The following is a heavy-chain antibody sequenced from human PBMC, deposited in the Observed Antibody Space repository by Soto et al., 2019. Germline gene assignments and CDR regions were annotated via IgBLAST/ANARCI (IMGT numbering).Heavy chain of an antibody. V-gene: IGHV4-39*01. D-gene: IGHD3-9*01. CDR2: IYYSGST. CDR1: GGSISSSSYF. J-gene: IGHJ4*02. CDR3: TTRDILTGADY. Sequence: SETLSLTCTVSGGSISSSSYFWGWIRQPPGKGLEWIGSIYYSGSTYYNPSLKSRVTVSVDTSKNQFSLKLSSVTAADTAVYYCTTRDILTGADYWGQGTLVTVSS.